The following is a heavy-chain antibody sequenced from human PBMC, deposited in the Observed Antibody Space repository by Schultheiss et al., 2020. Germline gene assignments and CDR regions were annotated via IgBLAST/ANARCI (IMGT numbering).Heavy chain of an antibody. J-gene: IGHJ3*01. D-gene: IGHD3-22*01. Sequence: GESLKISCAAPGFTFSNAWMSWVRQAPGKGPEWVSSIDGSSSYIYYADSVKGRFTISRDNSKNTLYLQMNSLRTEDTALYYCVKDMRNYYDRSGDFRVGPLEVWGQGTMVTVSS. CDR1: GFTFSNAW. V-gene: IGHV3-21*04. CDR2: IDGSSSYI. CDR3: VKDMRNYYDRSGDFRVGPLEV.